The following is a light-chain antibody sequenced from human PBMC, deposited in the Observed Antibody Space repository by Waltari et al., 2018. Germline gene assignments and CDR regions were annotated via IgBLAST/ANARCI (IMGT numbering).Light chain of an antibody. V-gene: IGLV2-14*01. CDR1: NSDLGGFNY. CDR2: EVT. Sequence: QSALTQPASVSGSPGQSITISCTGTNSDLGGFNYASWYQQHPGQAPKLVIYEVTHRPSGASYRFSGSKSGNTASLTISGLQAEDEADYYCCSYANSRTVIFGGGTKLTVL. CDR3: CSYANSRTVI. J-gene: IGLJ2*01.